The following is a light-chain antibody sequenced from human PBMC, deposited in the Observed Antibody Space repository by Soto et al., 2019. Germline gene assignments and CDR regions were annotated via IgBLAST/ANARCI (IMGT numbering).Light chain of an antibody. J-gene: IGKJ1*01. CDR2: LTS. Sequence: EIVLTQSPATLSAFPGDRVTLSCRASQALNTRLAWYQHKPGQAPRLLIYLTSNRAAGVPARFSAWGSETDFTLTISDVEPEDFAVYYCHQRQSWPRTFGQGTMVDIK. V-gene: IGKV3-11*01. CDR1: QALNTR. CDR3: HQRQSWPRT.